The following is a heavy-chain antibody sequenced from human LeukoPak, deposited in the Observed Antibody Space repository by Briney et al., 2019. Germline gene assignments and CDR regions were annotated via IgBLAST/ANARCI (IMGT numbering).Heavy chain of an antibody. Sequence: GGSLRLSCTASGFTFGDYAMSWVRQAPGKGLEWVGFIRSKAYGGTTEYAASVKGRFTISRDGSKSIAYLQMNSLKTEDTAVYYCTRDSSGYSGGFFDYWGQGTLVTVSS. CDR3: TRDSSGYSGGFFDY. V-gene: IGHV3-49*04. CDR2: IRSKAYGGTT. J-gene: IGHJ4*02. CDR1: GFTFGDYA. D-gene: IGHD3-22*01.